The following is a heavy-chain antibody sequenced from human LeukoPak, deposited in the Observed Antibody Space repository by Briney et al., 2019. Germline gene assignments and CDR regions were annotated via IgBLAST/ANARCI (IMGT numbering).Heavy chain of an antibody. CDR2: ISWNSGSI. V-gene: IGHV3-9*01. Sequence: GGSLRLSCAASGFTFDDYAMHWVRQAPGKGLEWVSSISWNSGSIGYADSVKGRFTISRDNAKDTLYLHLNSLTAEDTAVYYCARGAKWAYYFDYWGQGTLVTVSS. CDR3: ARGAKWAYYFDY. CDR1: GFTFDDYA. D-gene: IGHD1-26*01. J-gene: IGHJ4*02.